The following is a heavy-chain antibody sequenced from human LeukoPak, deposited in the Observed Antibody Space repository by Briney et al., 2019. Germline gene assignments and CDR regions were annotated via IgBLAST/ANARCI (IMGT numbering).Heavy chain of an antibody. D-gene: IGHD2-2*01. J-gene: IGHJ4*02. CDR1: GYTFTSYG. CDR3: ARVPGRMYHWSRDY. Sequence: GSVKVSCQASGYTFTSYGISGVRQAPGQGGEGVGGISAYNGKTNYAQKLQGRVTMTTDTSTSTAYMELRSLGNDDTAVYYCARVPGRMYHWSRDYWGQGTLVTVSS. CDR2: ISAYNGKT. V-gene: IGHV1-18*01.